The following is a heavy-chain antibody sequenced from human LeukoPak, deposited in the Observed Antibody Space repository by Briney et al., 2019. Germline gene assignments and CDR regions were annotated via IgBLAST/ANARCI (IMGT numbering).Heavy chain of an antibody. CDR2: IKQDGSEK. J-gene: IGHJ5*02. V-gene: IGHV3-7*03. CDR3: AKDAQPRSRWFDP. D-gene: IGHD3-16*01. CDR1: GFTFSSYG. Sequence: GRSLRLSCTASGFTFSSYGMHWVRQAPGKGLEWVANIKQDGSEKYYVDSVKGRFTISRDNAKNSLYLQMNTLRAEDTAMYYCAKDAQPRSRWFDPWGQGTLVTVSS.